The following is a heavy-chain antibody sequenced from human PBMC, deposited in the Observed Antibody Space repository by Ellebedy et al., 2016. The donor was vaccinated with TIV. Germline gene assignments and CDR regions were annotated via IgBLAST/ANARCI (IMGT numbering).Heavy chain of an antibody. Sequence: MPSETLSLTCTVSGGSISSYYWSWIRQPPGKGLEWIGYIYYSGSTNYNPSLKSRVTISVDTSKNQFSLKLSSVTAADTAVYYCARYGGSSEDYWGQGTLVTVSS. J-gene: IGHJ4*02. D-gene: IGHD4-23*01. CDR1: GGSISSYY. CDR3: ARYGGSSEDY. V-gene: IGHV4-59*01. CDR2: IYYSGST.